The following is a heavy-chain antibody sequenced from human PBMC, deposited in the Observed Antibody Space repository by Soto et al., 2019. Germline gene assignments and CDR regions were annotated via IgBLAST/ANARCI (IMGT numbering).Heavy chain of an antibody. CDR1: GFTFSSYS. J-gene: IGHJ6*02. V-gene: IGHV3-21*01. CDR3: ARGFFSSVRFGELPSSYYYYGMDV. D-gene: IGHD3-10*01. Sequence: EVQLVESGGGLVKPGGSLRLSCAASGFTFSSYSMNWVRQAPGKGLEWVSSISSSSSYIYYADSVKGRFTISRDNAKNSLYLQMNSLGAEDTAVYYCARGFFSSVRFGELPSSYYYYGMDVWGQGTTVTVSS. CDR2: ISSSSSYI.